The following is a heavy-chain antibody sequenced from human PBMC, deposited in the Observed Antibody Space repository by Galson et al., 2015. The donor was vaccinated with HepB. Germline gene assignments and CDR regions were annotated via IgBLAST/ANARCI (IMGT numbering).Heavy chain of an antibody. CDR3: ARGAIVVVPAANSGFDP. CDR2: INPSGGST. D-gene: IGHD2-2*01. V-gene: IGHV1-46*01. CDR1: GYAFTSYY. Sequence: SVKVSCKASGYAFTSYYMHWVRQAPGQGLEWMGIINPSGGSTSYAQKFQGRVTMTRDTSTSTVYMELSSLRSEDTAVYYCARGAIVVVPAANSGFDPWGQGTLVTVSS. J-gene: IGHJ5*02.